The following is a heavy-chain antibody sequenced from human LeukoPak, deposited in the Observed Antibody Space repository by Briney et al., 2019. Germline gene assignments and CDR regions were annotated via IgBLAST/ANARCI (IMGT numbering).Heavy chain of an antibody. V-gene: IGHV1-18*01. D-gene: IGHD3-10*01. J-gene: IGHJ4*02. CDR3: ARDPMVRGVIPYYFDY. CDR2: ISAYNGNT. Sequence: GASVKVSCKASGYTFTSYGISWVRQAPGQGLEWMGWISAYNGNTNYAQNLQGRVTMTTDTSTSTAYMELRSLRSDDTAVYYCARDPMVRGVIPYYFDYWGQGTLVTVSS. CDR1: GYTFTSYG.